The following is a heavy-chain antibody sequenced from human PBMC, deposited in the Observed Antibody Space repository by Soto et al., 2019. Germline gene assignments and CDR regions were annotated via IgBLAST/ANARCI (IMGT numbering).Heavy chain of an antibody. CDR2: ISGSGGTT. J-gene: IGHJ4*02. D-gene: IGHD3-10*01. V-gene: IGHV3-23*01. CDR1: GVSFSTYA. CDR3: AKQRAGFGSGSDTYFFDY. Sequence: EVQLLESGGGLVQPGGSLRLSCIVSGVSFSTYAMSWVRQVPGKGLEWVSGISGSGGTTYYADSVKGRFTISRDSSKNTLYLQMNSLRAEDTAIYFCAKQRAGFGSGSDTYFFDYWGQGTLVTVSS.